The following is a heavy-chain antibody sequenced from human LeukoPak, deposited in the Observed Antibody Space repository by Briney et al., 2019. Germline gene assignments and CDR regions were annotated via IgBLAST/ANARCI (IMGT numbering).Heavy chain of an antibody. Sequence: ASVKVSCKVSGYTLTELSMHWVRQAPGQGLEWMGGIIPIFGTANYAQKFQGRVTITANESTSTAYMELSSLRSEDTAVYYCARMGDIVVVPAAYSFDYWGQGTLVTVSS. D-gene: IGHD2-2*01. CDR3: ARMGDIVVVPAAYSFDY. J-gene: IGHJ4*02. CDR1: GYTLTELS. CDR2: IIPIFGTA. V-gene: IGHV1-69*13.